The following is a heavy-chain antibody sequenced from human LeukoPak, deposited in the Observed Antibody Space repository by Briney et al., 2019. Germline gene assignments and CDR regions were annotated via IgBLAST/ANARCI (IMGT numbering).Heavy chain of an antibody. D-gene: IGHD6-19*01. CDR2: IWYDGSKR. CDR1: GFTFSSYG. J-gene: IGHJ6*02. Sequence: GGSLRLSCAASGFTFSSYGMNWVRQPPGKGLEWVAVIWYDGSKRYYADSVKGRFTISRDDSKHTQYLQMDSLRAEDTAVYYCARVGYSSVDYYGMDVWGQGTTVTVSS. V-gene: IGHV3-33*01. CDR3: ARVGYSSVDYYGMDV.